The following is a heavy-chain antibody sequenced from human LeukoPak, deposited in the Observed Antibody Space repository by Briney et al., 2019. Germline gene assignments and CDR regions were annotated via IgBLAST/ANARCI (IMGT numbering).Heavy chain of an antibody. CDR3: AKGGRAQRTDS. V-gene: IGHV3-23*01. D-gene: IGHD1-1*01. CDR1: GFTFSSCA. CDR2: IDSTGGDT. Sequence: GGSLRLSCAASGFTFSSCAMSWLRPAPGKGLEWVTNIDSTGGDTYYPDSVKGRFTISRDNSKNTLYLKMNSLRADDTAVYYCAKGGRAQRTDSWGQGTLVTVSS. J-gene: IGHJ4*02.